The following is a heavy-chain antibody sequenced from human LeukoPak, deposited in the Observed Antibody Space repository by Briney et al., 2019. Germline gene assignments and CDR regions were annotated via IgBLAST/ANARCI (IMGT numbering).Heavy chain of an antibody. Sequence: SQTLSLTCAVSGGSISSGGYSWSWIRQPPGKGLEWIGYIYHSGSTYYNPSLKSRVTISVDRSKNQFSLKLSSVTAADTAVYYCARIRDGSLVHFDYWGQGTLVTVSS. J-gene: IGHJ4*02. D-gene: IGHD5-24*01. V-gene: IGHV4-30-2*01. CDR1: GGSISSGGYS. CDR2: IYHSGST. CDR3: ARIRDGSLVHFDY.